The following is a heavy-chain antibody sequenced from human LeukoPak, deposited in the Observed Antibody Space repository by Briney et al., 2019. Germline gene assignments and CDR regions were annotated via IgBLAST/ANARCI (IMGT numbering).Heavy chain of an antibody. D-gene: IGHD4-17*01. CDR3: ARDIGYGDYYNWFDP. J-gene: IGHJ5*02. CDR2: IYYSGST. Sequence: SETLSLTCTVSGGSISSHYWSWIRQPPGKGLEWIGYIYYSGSTNYNPSLKSRVTISVDTSKNQFSLKLSSVTAADTAVYYCARDIGYGDYYNWFDPWGQGTLVTVSS. V-gene: IGHV4-59*11. CDR1: GGSISSHY.